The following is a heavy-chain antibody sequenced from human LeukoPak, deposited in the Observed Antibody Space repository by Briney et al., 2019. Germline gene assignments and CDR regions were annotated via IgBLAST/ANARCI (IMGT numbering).Heavy chain of an antibody. CDR3: AIGGDSTTGCYRCFNY. J-gene: IGHJ4*02. CDR1: GYRFSNYW. CDR2: IYPDDFDT. V-gene: IGHV5-51*01. D-gene: IGHD2-2*02. Sequence: GESLKISCKGSGYRFSNYWIGWVRQMPGKGLEWMGLIYPDDFDTRYSPSFQGQVTISVDKSITTAYLQWSSLKASDTAMYYCAIGGDSTTGCYRCFNYWGQGTLVTVSS.